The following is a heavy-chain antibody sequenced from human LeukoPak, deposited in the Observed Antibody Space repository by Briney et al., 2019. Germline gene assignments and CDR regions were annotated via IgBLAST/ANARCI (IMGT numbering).Heavy chain of an antibody. CDR1: GYTFTSYD. V-gene: IGHV1-69*13. D-gene: IGHD4-23*01. CDR3: ARDSYGGDHDAFDI. CDR2: IIPIFGTA. Sequence: SVKVSCKASGYTFTSYDINWVRQATGQGLEWMGGIIPIFGTANYAQKFQGRVTITADVSTSTAYMELSSLRSEDTAVYYCARDSYGGDHDAFDIWGQGTMVTVSS. J-gene: IGHJ3*02.